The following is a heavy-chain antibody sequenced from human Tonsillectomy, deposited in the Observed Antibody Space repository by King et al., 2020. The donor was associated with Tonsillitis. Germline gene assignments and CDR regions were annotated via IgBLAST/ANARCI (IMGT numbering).Heavy chain of an antibody. CDR2: IYNSGAT. Sequence: VQLQESGPGLVKPSETLSLTCVVSGGSISSGGYFWTWIRQHPGKGLEWIGNIYNSGATYYNPSLKSRVIISLDTSNKQFSLKLTSVTAADTAVYSCATHVSGEAGIAYWGQRMLVTVSA. CDR3: ATHVSGEAGIAY. CDR1: GGSISSGGYF. J-gene: IGHJ4*02. D-gene: IGHD6-19*01. V-gene: IGHV4-31*11.